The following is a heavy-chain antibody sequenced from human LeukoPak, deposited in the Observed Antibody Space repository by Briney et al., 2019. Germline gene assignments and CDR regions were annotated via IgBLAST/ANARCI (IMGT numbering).Heavy chain of an antibody. D-gene: IGHD4-23*01. V-gene: IGHV1-18*01. CDR3: ARQGYSGHSQGAADY. J-gene: IGHJ4*02. Sequence: GASVKVSRKASGYTFSIYGFSWVRQAPGQGLEWMGWTSAYNGNTNYAQKFQGRVTMTTDTSTSTAHVELRSLRSDDTAVYYCARQGYSGHSQGAADYWGQGTLVTVSS. CDR1: GYTFSIYG. CDR2: TSAYNGNT.